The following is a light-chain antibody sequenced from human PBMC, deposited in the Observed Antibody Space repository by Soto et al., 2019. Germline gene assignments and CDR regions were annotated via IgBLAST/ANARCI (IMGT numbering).Light chain of an antibody. CDR3: GTWDSSLSAVV. J-gene: IGLJ2*01. CDR1: SSNIGNNY. Sequence: QSVLTQPHSVSAAPGQTVTISCSGSSSNIGNNYVSWYQQLPGTAPKLLIYDNNKRPSGIPDRFSGSKSGTSATLGITVLQTGDEADYYCGTWDSSLSAVVFGGGTQLTVL. V-gene: IGLV1-51*01. CDR2: DNN.